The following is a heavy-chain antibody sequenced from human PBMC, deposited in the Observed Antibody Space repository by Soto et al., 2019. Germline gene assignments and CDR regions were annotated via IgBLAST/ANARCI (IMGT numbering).Heavy chain of an antibody. Sequence: XVKVACKASGGSFSSYSISWVRQAPGQGLEWMGGMIQLXGTATXAQKFQGRVTXXADESKSXXYMETSSLRSEDTAVYHCAIEYSSSPPSYTISYWGQGTLVTVSS. CDR1: GGSFSSYS. V-gene: IGHV1-69*13. CDR2: MIQLXGTA. J-gene: IGHJ4*02. CDR3: AIEYSSSPPSYTISY. D-gene: IGHD6-6*01.